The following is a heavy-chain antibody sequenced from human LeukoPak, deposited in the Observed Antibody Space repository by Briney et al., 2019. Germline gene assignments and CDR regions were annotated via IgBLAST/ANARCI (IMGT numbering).Heavy chain of an antibody. CDR2: ISAYNGNT. V-gene: IGHV1-18*01. J-gene: IGHJ3*02. D-gene: IGHD3-22*01. CDR1: GYTFTSYG. Sequence: GASVKVSCKASGYTFTSYGISWVRQAPGQGLEWMGWISAYNGNTNYAQKLQGRVTMTTDTSISTAYMELSRLRSDDTAVYYCARVMDSSGYYYAAFDIWGQGTMVTVSS. CDR3: ARVMDSSGYYYAAFDI.